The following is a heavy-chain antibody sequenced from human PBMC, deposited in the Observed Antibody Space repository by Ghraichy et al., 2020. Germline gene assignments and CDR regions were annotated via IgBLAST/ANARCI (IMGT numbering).Heavy chain of an antibody. CDR1: GDSISSYY. CDR2: IYYSGST. Sequence: SQTLSLTCTVSGDSISSYYWSWIRQPPGKGLEWIGYIYYSGSTNYNPSLKSRVTISVDTSKNQFSLKLSSVTAADTAVYYCARSESGSSEAFTFLLQNTAFDYWGQGTLVTVSS. J-gene: IGHJ4*02. D-gene: IGHD6-6*01. V-gene: IGHV4-59*01. CDR3: ARSESGSSEAFTFLLQNTAFDY.